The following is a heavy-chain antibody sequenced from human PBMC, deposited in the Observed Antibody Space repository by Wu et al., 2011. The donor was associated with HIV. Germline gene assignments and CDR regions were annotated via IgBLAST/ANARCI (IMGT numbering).Heavy chain of an antibody. V-gene: IGHV1-2*02. Sequence: QVQLAQSESEVKKPGASVKVSCRASGYIFSGYYIHWVRQAPGQGLEWMGWINPKSDDTHYAKKFQDRATMTSDTSISTAYLELTSLRSDDTAVYYCARVSVLAAASSRHWFLNLWAAAPLSLS. CDR2: INPKSDDT. CDR1: GYIFSGYY. D-gene: IGHD2-15*01. J-gene: IGHJ2*01. CDR3: ARVSVLAAASSRHWFLNL.